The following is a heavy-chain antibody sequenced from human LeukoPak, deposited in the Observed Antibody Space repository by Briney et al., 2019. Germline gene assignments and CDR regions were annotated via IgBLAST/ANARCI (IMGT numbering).Heavy chain of an antibody. D-gene: IGHD2-21*02. V-gene: IGHV4-59*01. Sequence: SATLSPTWTVAGGSISSYYGSWLRQPGGKGLGWVRYISFGARTNYNPSLESKVTISVDTSKTQFSLKLSSLTAADTALYYCARTVQGYCGSDCYSFWYFNLWGRGTLVTVSS. J-gene: IGHJ2*01. CDR2: ISFGART. CDR1: GGSISSYY. CDR3: ARTVQGYCGSDCYSFWYFNL.